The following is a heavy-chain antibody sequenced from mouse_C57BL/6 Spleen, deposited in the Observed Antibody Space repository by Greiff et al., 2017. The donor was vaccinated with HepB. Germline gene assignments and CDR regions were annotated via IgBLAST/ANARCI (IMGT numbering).Heavy chain of an antibody. CDR3: ARSGDYGSTLDY. D-gene: IGHD1-1*01. V-gene: IGHV1-52*01. CDR1: GYTFTSYW. Sequence: QVQLKQPGAELVRPGSSVKLSCKASGYTFTSYWMHWVKQRPIQGLEWIGNIDPSDSETHYNQKFKDKATLTVDKSSSTAYMQLSSLTSEDSAVYYCARSGDYGSTLDYWGQGTTLTVSS. J-gene: IGHJ2*01. CDR2: IDPSDSET.